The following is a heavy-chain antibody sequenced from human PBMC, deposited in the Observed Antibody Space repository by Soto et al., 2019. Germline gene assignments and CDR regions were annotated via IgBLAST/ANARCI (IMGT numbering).Heavy chain of an antibody. CDR2: ITSNGDST. J-gene: IGHJ4*02. CDR1: GFDFNKSA. Sequence: PGGSLRLSCAAFGFDFNKSAMTWVRQAPGKGLPWVSSITSNGDSTYYADSVKGRFTTSRDNSKNTLYLQMNSLRADDTAVFYCAKDSPSYTTLPFYFHXWGQGTLVTVSX. CDR3: AKDSPSYTTLPFYFHX. V-gene: IGHV3-23*01. D-gene: IGHD2-2*02.